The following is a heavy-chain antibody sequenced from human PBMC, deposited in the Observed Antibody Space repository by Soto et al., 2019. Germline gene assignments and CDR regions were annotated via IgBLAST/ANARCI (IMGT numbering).Heavy chain of an antibody. D-gene: IGHD5-12*01. J-gene: IGHJ6*02. CDR1: GGSISSGGYS. V-gene: IGHV4-30-2*01. Sequence: SETLSLTCAVSGGSISSGGYSWSWIRQPPGKGLEWIGYIYHSGSTYYNPSLKSRVTISVDRSKNQFSLKLTSVTAADTAVYHCARVPTDIVAKDKYYYFDMDVWGQGTTVTV. CDR3: ARVPTDIVAKDKYYYFDMDV. CDR2: IYHSGST.